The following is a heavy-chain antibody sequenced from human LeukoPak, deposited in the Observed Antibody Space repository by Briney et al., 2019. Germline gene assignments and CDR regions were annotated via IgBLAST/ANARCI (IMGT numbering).Heavy chain of an antibody. CDR1: GFTFSNYG. CDR2: IRGSGGGT. V-gene: IGHV3-23*01. Sequence: PGGSLRLSCAASGFTFSNYGMSWVRQAPGKGLEWVSVIRGSGGGTYYADSVKGRFTISRDNPKNTVYLRMNSLRAEDTAVYYCVKARMPHCGTDCLESWGQGTLVTVSS. J-gene: IGHJ4*02. D-gene: IGHD2-21*02. CDR3: VKARMPHCGTDCLES.